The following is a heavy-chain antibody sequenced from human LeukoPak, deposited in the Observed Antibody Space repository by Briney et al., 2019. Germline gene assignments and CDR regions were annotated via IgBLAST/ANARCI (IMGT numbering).Heavy chain of an antibody. CDR3: VRENYGDYDAFDM. Sequence: GGSLRLSCAASGVPFSIYDMLWVRHAPGKGLEYVSGVSSNGNRTYYANSVKGRFTISRDNSKNTLYLQMGSLRAEDMAVYYCVRENYGDYDAFDMWGQGTMVTVSS. V-gene: IGHV3-64*01. CDR2: VSSNGNRT. CDR1: GVPFSIYD. J-gene: IGHJ3*02. D-gene: IGHD4-17*01.